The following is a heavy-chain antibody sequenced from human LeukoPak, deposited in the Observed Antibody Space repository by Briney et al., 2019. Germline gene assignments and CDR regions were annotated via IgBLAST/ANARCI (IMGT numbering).Heavy chain of an antibody. Sequence: PGGSLRLSCAASGFTFSSYDMHWVRQATGKGPEWVSAIGTAGDTYYPGSVKGRFTISRENAKNSLYLQMNSLRAEDTAVYYCARDYYDSSGYPVYFDYWGQGTLVTVSS. V-gene: IGHV3-13*01. CDR3: ARDYYDSSGYPVYFDY. CDR1: GFTFSSYD. D-gene: IGHD3-22*01. J-gene: IGHJ4*02. CDR2: IGTAGDT.